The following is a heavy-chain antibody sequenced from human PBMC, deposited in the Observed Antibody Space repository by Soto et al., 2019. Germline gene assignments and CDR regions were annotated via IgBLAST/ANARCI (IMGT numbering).Heavy chain of an antibody. CDR3: ARGGGRDTAMVTDYYYYYGMDV. Sequence: ASVKVSCKASGYTFTSYDINWVRQATGQGLEWMGWMNPNSGNTGYAQKFQGRVTMTRNTSISTAYMELSSLRSEDTAVYYCARGGGRDTAMVTDYYYYYGMDVWGQGTTVTVSS. V-gene: IGHV1-8*01. J-gene: IGHJ6*02. D-gene: IGHD5-18*01. CDR2: MNPNSGNT. CDR1: GYTFTSYD.